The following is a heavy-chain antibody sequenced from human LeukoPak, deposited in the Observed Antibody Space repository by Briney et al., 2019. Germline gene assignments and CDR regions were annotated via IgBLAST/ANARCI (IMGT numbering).Heavy chain of an antibody. V-gene: IGHV3-9*01. CDR3: AKDYGSGSYYNGYFDL. CDR2: ISWNSGSI. Sequence: PGRSLRLSCAASGFTFDDYAMHWVRQAPGKGLEWVSGISWNSGSIGYADSVKGRFTISRDNAKNSLYLQMNSLRAEDTALYYCAKDYGSGSYYNGYFDLWGRGTLVTVSS. D-gene: IGHD3-10*01. CDR1: GFTFDDYA. J-gene: IGHJ2*01.